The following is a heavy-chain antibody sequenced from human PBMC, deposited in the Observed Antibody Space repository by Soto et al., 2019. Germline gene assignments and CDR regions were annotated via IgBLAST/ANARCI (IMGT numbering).Heavy chain of an antibody. D-gene: IGHD3-10*01. Sequence: XESLKISCKGSGYSFTSYWIGWVRQMPGKGLEWMGIIYPGDSDTRYGPSFQGQVTISADKSISTAYLQWSSLKASDTAMYYCARPSRAGYYGMDVWGQGSTVTVSS. J-gene: IGHJ6*02. V-gene: IGHV5-51*01. CDR2: IYPGDSDT. CDR1: GYSFTSYW. CDR3: ARPSRAGYYGMDV.